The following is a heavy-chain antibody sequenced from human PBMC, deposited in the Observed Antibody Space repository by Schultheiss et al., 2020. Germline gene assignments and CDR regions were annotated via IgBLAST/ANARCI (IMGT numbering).Heavy chain of an antibody. CDR1: GGSISSSSYY. CDR2: IYYSGST. CDR3: TRAPDWYFDL. V-gene: IGHV4-39*01. Sequence: SQTLSLTCTVSGGSISSSSYYWGWIRQPPGKGLEWIGSIYYSGSTYYNPSLKSRVTISVDTSKNQFSLKLSSVTAADTAVYYCTRAPDWYFDLWGRGTLVTVSS. J-gene: IGHJ2*01.